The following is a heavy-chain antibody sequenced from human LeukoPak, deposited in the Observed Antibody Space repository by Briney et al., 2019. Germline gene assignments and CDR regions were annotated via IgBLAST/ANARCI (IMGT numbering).Heavy chain of an antibody. D-gene: IGHD3-16*01. CDR1: GFTFSGSA. Sequence: GGSLRLSCAPPGFTFSGSAMHWVRQAPGKGRGWVGRIRSKANSYATAYAASVKGRFTISRDDSKNTAYLQMNSLKTEDTAVYYCTFLLPPLGPWGQGTLVTVSS. CDR2: IRSKANSYAT. J-gene: IGHJ5*02. CDR3: TFLLPPLGP. V-gene: IGHV3-73*01.